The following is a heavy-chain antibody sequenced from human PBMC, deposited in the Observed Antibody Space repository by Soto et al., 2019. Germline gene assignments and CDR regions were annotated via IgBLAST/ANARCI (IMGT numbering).Heavy chain of an antibody. D-gene: IGHD3-22*01. J-gene: IGHJ4*02. CDR1: GYSFTSYW. Sequence: PGESLKISCKGSGYSFTSYWISWVRQMPGKGLEWMGRIDPSDSYTNYSPSFQGHVTISADKSISTAYLQWSSLKASDTAMYYCARYYYDSSGYFLLFDYWGQGTLVTVSS. CDR2: IDPSDSYT. CDR3: ARYYYDSSGYFLLFDY. V-gene: IGHV5-10-1*01.